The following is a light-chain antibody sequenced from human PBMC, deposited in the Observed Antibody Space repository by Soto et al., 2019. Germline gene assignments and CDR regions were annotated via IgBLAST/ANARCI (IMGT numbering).Light chain of an antibody. V-gene: IGKV3-20*01. CDR1: QTVTRSY. J-gene: IGKJ1*01. Sequence: DNVLTQSPGTLSLSQGERATLSCRASQTVTRSYLAWYQQKPGQAPRLLIYGASTRATGIPARFSGSGSGTDFTLTISRLEPEGFAVYYCQQYGSSPPVTFGQGTKVDI. CDR2: GAS. CDR3: QQYGSSPPVT.